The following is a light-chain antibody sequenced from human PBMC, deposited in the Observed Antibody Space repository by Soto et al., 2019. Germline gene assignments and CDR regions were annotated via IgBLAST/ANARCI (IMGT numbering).Light chain of an antibody. J-gene: IGLJ2*01. Sequence: NFMVTQPHCVSESPGKTVIISCTRSSGAIASNSVQWYQQRPGSAPSTVIYEDNQRPSGVPDRFSGSTDGSSNSASLTISGLQTEDEADYYCQSYDSNTVVFGGGTKVTVL. CDR1: SGAIASNS. CDR3: QSYDSNTVV. CDR2: EDN. V-gene: IGLV6-57*04.